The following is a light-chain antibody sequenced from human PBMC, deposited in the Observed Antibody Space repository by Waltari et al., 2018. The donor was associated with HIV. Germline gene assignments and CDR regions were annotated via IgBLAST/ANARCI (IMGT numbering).Light chain of an antibody. CDR1: SSNIGAGYD. CDR3: QSYDSSLSDV. CDR2: GNS. J-gene: IGLJ1*01. Sequence: QSVLTQPPSVSGAPGQRVTIPCTGSSSNIGAGYDVHWYQQLPGTAPKLLIYGNSNRPAGVPDRFSGSKSGTSASLAITGLQAEDEADYYCQSYDSSLSDVFGTGTKVTVL. V-gene: IGLV1-40*01.